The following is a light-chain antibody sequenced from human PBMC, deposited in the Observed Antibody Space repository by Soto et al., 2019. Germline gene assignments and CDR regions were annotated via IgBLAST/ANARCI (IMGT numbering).Light chain of an antibody. J-gene: IGKJ1*01. CDR1: QDIRYY. CDR3: QQYDSLPIT. Sequence: QMTQKPSSLSASEGDRVTITCQASQDIRYYLNWFQQKPGKAPKVLIYAASRLETGVPSRFSGSGSGTHFSLAISSLQPEDIATYYCQQYDSLPITFGQGTKVDIK. CDR2: AAS. V-gene: IGKV1-33*01.